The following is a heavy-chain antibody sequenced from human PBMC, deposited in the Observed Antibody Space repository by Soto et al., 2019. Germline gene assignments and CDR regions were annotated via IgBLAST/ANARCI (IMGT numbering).Heavy chain of an antibody. CDR2: ISYDGSNK. J-gene: IGHJ6*02. Sequence: GGSLRLSCAASGFTFSSYGMHWVRQAPGKGLEWVAVISYDGSNKYYADSVKSRFTISRDNSKNTLYLQMNSLRAEDTAVYYCAKDREAGYYYYYGMDVWGQGTTVTAP. V-gene: IGHV3-30*18. D-gene: IGHD6-19*01. CDR3: AKDREAGYYYYYGMDV. CDR1: GFTFSSYG.